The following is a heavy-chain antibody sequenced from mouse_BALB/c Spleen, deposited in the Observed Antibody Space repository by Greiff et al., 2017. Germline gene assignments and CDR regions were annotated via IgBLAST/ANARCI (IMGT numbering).Heavy chain of an antibody. CDR1: GFTFSSYA. V-gene: IGHV5-6-5*01. Sequence: EVKLMESGGGLVKPGGSLKLSCAASGFTFSSYAMSWVRQTPEKRLEWVASISSGGSTYYPDSVKGRFTISRDNARNILYLQMSSLRSEDTAMYYCARAYGSSAWFAYWGQGTLVTVSA. CDR3: ARAYGSSAWFAY. D-gene: IGHD1-1*01. J-gene: IGHJ3*01. CDR2: ISSGGST.